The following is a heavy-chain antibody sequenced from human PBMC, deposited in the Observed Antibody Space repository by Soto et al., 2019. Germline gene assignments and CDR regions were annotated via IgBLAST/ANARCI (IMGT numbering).Heavy chain of an antibody. CDR2: FYSSGII. V-gene: IGHV4-31*02. D-gene: IGHD6-19*01. CDR1: GYFIGSGVYY. Sequence: SETLSLSCFVSGYFIGSGVYYWSWIRHHPGKGLEWIGSFYSSGIIIYNPSLRSRVSISGDMSTNQFSMSLTSVTAADTARYYCARMYSSGSGWFHPWGQGTQVTVSS. J-gene: IGHJ5*02. CDR3: ARMYSSGSGWFHP.